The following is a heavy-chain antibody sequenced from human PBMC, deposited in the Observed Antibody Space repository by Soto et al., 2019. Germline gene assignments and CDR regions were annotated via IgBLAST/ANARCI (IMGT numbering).Heavy chain of an antibody. CDR3: VRPQSSGWYGY. J-gene: IGHJ4*02. V-gene: IGHV5-51*01. CDR1: GYSFTSYW. Sequence: PGESLKISCKGSGYSFTSYWIGWVRQMPGKGLEWMGIIYPSNSDTRYSPSFQGQVTLSADKSIGTAYLQWNNLKASDTAIYYCVRPQSSGWYGYWGQGTLVTVSS. D-gene: IGHD6-19*01. CDR2: IYPSNSDT.